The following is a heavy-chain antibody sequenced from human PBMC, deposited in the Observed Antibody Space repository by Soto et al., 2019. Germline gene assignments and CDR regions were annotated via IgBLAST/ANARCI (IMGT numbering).Heavy chain of an antibody. D-gene: IGHD6-19*01. CDR3: ARDFRRSSSGSPCFDY. CDR1: GSTFTSYY. V-gene: IGHV1-46*01. CDR2: INPSGGST. J-gene: IGHJ4*02. Sequence: QVQLAQSGAEVKKPGASVKVSCKASGSTFTSYYMHWVRQAPGQGLEWMGIINPSGGSTSYAQKFQGRVTMTRDTSTSTVSLELSSLRSEDTAVYYCARDFRRSSSGSPCFDYWGQGTLVTVSS.